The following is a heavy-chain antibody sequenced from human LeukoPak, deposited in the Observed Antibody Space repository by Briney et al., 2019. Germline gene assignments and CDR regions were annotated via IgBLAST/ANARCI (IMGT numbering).Heavy chain of an antibody. D-gene: IGHD6-19*01. CDR1: GFTFSSYG. V-gene: IGHV3-30*12. J-gene: IGHJ3*02. Sequence: GGSLRLSCAASGFTFSSYGMHWVRQAPGKGLEWVTVVADDEKTIFYADSLKGRFTISRDNAKNSLYLQMNSLRAEDTAVYYCARDWEYSSGWSAFDIWGQGTMVTVSS. CDR2: VADDEKTI. CDR3: ARDWEYSSGWSAFDI.